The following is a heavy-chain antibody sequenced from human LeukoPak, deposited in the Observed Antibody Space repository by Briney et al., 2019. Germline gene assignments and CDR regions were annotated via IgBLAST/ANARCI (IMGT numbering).Heavy chain of an antibody. Sequence: GGSLRLSCAASGFTVSSNYMSWVRQAPGKGLEWVSVIYSGGSTYYADSVKGRFTISRDNSKNTLYLQMNSLRAEDTAVYYCAREGYNWNDGAFDIWGQGTMVTVSS. CDR2: IYSGGST. CDR3: AREGYNWNDGAFDI. V-gene: IGHV3-53*01. CDR1: GFTVSSNY. J-gene: IGHJ3*02. D-gene: IGHD1-1*01.